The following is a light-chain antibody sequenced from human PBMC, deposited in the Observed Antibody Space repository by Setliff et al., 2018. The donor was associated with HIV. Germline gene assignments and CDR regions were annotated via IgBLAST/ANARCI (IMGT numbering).Light chain of an antibody. Sequence: QSVLAQPASVSGSPGQSITISCTGTSSDIGGYNYVSWYRQHPGKAPKLMIYDVSNRPSGVSIRFSASKSGSTASLTISGLQPEDEADYYCSSYTCSGTYVFGAWTKVTVL. J-gene: IGLJ1*01. CDR1: SSDIGGYNY. CDR2: DVS. CDR3: SSYTCSGTYV. V-gene: IGLV2-14*03.